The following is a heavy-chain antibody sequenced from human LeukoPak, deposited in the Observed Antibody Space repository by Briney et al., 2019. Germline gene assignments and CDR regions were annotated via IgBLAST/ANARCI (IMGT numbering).Heavy chain of an antibody. J-gene: IGHJ6*02. Sequence: GGSLRLSCAASGFSFSTYAMHWVRQAPGKGLEWVAVISFDGRNKYYADSVKGRFTISRDISKNTLYLQMNSLRPEDTAVYYCARGGDSWSGYSYGLDVWGQGTTVTVSS. CDR1: GFSFSTYA. CDR3: ARGGDSWSGYSYGLDV. V-gene: IGHV3-30-3*01. D-gene: IGHD3-3*01. CDR2: ISFDGRNK.